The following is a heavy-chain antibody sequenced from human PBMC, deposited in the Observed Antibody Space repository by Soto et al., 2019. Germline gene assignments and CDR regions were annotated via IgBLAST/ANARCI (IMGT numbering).Heavy chain of an antibody. CDR3: ARGRDIVSRGITIFGRPGEMDV. CDR1: GGSFSGYY. J-gene: IGHJ6*04. CDR2: INHSGST. Sequence: SETLSLTCAVYGGSFSGYYWSWIRQPPGKGLEWIGEINHSGSTNYNPSLRSRVTISVDTSKNQFSLKLSSVTAADTAVYYCARGRDIVSRGITIFGRPGEMDVWGKGTTVTVSS. V-gene: IGHV4-34*01. D-gene: IGHD3-3*01.